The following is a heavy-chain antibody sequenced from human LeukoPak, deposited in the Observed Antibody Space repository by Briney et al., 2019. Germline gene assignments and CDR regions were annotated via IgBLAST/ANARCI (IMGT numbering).Heavy chain of an antibody. CDR3: ARANDTLTGYFAFDI. CDR2: ITISGSTI. D-gene: IGHD3-9*01. J-gene: IGHJ3*02. CDR1: GFTLSDYY. V-gene: IGHV3-11*01. Sequence: GGSLRLSCAASGFTLSDYYMSWIRQAPGKGLEWISYITISGSTIYYADSVKGRLTISRDNAKNSLYLQMTSLRAEDTAVYYCARANDTLTGYFAFDIWGQGTMVTVSS.